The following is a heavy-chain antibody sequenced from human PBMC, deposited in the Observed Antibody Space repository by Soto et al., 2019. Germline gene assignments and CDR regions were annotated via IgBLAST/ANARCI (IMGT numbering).Heavy chain of an antibody. Sequence: GGSLRLSCAASGFTFSSYEMNWVRQAPGKGLEWVSYISSGGTTIYYADSVKGRFTISRDNAKNSLDLQMNSLRAEDTAVYYRARVAVAAHDYWGQGTLVTVSS. CDR1: GFTFSSYE. D-gene: IGHD6-19*01. J-gene: IGHJ4*02. CDR3: ARVAVAAHDY. V-gene: IGHV3-48*03. CDR2: ISSGGTTI.